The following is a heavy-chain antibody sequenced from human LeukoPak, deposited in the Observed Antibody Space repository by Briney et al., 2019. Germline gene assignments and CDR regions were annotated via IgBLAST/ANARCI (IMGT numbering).Heavy chain of an antibody. CDR2: ISSNGGST. CDR1: GFTLRNYA. Sequence: GGSLRLSCAASGFTLRNYAMHWVRQAPGKGLEYVSAISSNGGSTYYANSVKGRFTISRDNSKNTLYLQMGSLRAEDMAVYYWARGGSSYYDILTGRFDYWGQGTLVTVSS. D-gene: IGHD3-9*01. V-gene: IGHV3-64*01. CDR3: ARGGSSYYDILTGRFDY. J-gene: IGHJ4*02.